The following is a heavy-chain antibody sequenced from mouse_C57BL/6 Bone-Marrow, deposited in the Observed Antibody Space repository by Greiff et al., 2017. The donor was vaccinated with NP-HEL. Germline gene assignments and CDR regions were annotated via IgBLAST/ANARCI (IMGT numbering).Heavy chain of an antibody. CDR1: GFNIKDDY. CDR2: IDPENGDT. D-gene: IGHD2-2*01. V-gene: IGHV14-4*01. CDR3: TRLQCLYYYAMEY. Sequence: EVQLQQSGAELVRPGASVKLSCTASGFNIKDDYMHWVKQRPEQGLEWIGWIDPENGDTEYASKFQGKATITADTSSNTAYLQLSSLTSEDTAVFYCTRLQCLYYYAMEYWGQGTSVTVSS. J-gene: IGHJ4*01.